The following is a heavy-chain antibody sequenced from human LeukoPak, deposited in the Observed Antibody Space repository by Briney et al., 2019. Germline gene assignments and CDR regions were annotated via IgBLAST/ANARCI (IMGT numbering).Heavy chain of an antibody. Sequence: PGGSLRLSCAASGFTFSSYAMSWVRQAPGKGLEWVSAISGSGGSTYYADSVKGRFTISRDNSKNTLYLQMHSLRAEDTAVYYCAKDGYSYGYRADAFDIWGQGTMVTVSS. D-gene: IGHD5-18*01. CDR1: GFTFSSYA. CDR2: ISGSGGST. J-gene: IGHJ3*02. V-gene: IGHV3-23*01. CDR3: AKDGYSYGYRADAFDI.